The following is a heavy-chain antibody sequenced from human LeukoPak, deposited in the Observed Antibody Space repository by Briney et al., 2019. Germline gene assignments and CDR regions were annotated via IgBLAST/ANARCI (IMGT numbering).Heavy chain of an antibody. CDR1: GFTFSDYY. CDR3: ARTITMIVVVTAADY. J-gene: IGHJ4*02. D-gene: IGHD3-22*01. CDR2: ISSSGSTI. Sequence: PGGSLRLSCAASGFTFSDYYMSWIRQAPGKGLEWVSYISSSGSTIYYADSVKGRFTISRDNAKNSLYLQMNSLRAEDTAVYYCARTITMIVVVTAADYWGQGTLVTVSS. V-gene: IGHV3-11*01.